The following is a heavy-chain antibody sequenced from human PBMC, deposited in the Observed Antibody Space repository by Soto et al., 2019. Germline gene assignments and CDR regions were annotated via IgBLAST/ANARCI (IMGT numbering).Heavy chain of an antibody. V-gene: IGHV3-74*01. Sequence: EVQLVESGGGLVQPGESLRLSCAASGFTFDYYWMHWVRQAPGKGLVWVSRVHSDGTTTTYADSVKGRFTISRDNARNTVSLQMSSLRAEETAIYYCAIGDRGGFDLWGHGTVVTVSS. CDR3: AIGDRGGFDL. D-gene: IGHD3-10*01. CDR1: GFTFDYYW. CDR2: VHSDGTTT. J-gene: IGHJ3*01.